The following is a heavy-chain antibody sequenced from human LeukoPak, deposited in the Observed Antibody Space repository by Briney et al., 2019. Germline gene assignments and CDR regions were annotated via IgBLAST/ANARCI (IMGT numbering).Heavy chain of an antibody. CDR2: INPNSGGT. Sequence: GASVKVSCKASGYTFTGYYMHWVRQAPGQGLEWMGWINPNSGGTNYAQKFQGRVTMTRDTSISTAYMELSRLRSDDTAVYYCARGGDLIRATNWFDPWGQGTLVTVSS. D-gene: IGHD1-26*01. V-gene: IGHV1-2*02. CDR1: GYTFTGYY. CDR3: ARGGDLIRATNWFDP. J-gene: IGHJ5*02.